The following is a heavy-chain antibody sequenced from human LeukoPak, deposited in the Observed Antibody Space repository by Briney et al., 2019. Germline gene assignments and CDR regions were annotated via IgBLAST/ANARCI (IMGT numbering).Heavy chain of an antibody. J-gene: IGHJ4*02. D-gene: IGHD3-16*01. CDR1: GFTFSSYA. CDR2: ISYDGSNK. CDR3: ARGRGEFVY. V-gene: IGHV3-30-3*01. Sequence: GGSLRLSCAASGFTFSSYAMHWVHQAPGKGLEWVAVISYDGSNKYYADSVKGRFTISRDNSKNTLYLQMNSLRAEDTAVYYCARGRGEFVYWGQGTLVTVSS.